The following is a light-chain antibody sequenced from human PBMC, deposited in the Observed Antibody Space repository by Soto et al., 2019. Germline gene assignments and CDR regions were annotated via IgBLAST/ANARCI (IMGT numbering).Light chain of an antibody. CDR3: QQYCTTPYT. CDR1: QSVLYSSDNKNY. J-gene: IGKJ2*01. Sequence: DIVMTQSPDSLAVSLGERATINCKSSQSVLYSSDNKNYLTWYQQKPGQPPKLLIYWASTRESGVPDRFSGRCSTTDSTLTISSQHADDVAVYYRQQYCTTPYTFGQGTKLEIK. V-gene: IGKV4-1*01. CDR2: WAS.